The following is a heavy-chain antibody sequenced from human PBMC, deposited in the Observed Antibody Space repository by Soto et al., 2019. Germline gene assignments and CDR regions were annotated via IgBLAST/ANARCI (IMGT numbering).Heavy chain of an antibody. CDR2: ISPMFGAA. CDR1: GGTFNTYA. CDR3: AREVQVHTPAFVY. Sequence: QVQLVQSGAEMKKPGSSVKVSCQSSGGTFNTYAMNWVRQAPGQGPEWMGDISPMFGAANYAPKFQGRVTITADESTGTSYMQLSSLTSADTALCFCAREVQVHTPAFVYWGQGTLVTVSS. D-gene: IGHD3-10*01. V-gene: IGHV1-69*19. J-gene: IGHJ4*02.